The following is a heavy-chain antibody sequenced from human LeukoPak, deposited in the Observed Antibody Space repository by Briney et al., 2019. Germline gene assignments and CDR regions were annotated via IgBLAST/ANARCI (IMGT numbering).Heavy chain of an antibody. CDR2: INPSGGST. D-gene: IGHD3-22*01. CDR3: ARGYYYDSSGYYPGSFDI. V-gene: IGHV1-46*01. CDR1: GYTFTSYY. Sequence: GASVNVSCKASGYTFTSYYMHWVRQAPVQVLEWMGIINPSGGSTSYAQKFQGRVTMTRDTSTSTVYMELSSLRSEDTAVYYCARGYYYDSSGYYPGSFDIWGQGTMVTVSS. J-gene: IGHJ3*02.